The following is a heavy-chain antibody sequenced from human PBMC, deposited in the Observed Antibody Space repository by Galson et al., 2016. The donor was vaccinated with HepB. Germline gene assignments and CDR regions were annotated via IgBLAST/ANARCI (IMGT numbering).Heavy chain of an antibody. CDR3: ARGPLPGVLNDYYGMDV. CDR2: IWFDGRNK. V-gene: IGHV3-33*01. CDR1: GFTFSTSG. J-gene: IGHJ6*02. Sequence: SLRLSCAASGFTFSTSGMHWVRQAPGKGLEWVAVIWFDGRNKLYTDSVKGRFTISRDNFKSTLYLQMDSLRADDTAVYYCARGPLPGVLNDYYGMDVWGQGTTVTVSS. D-gene: IGHD2-8*01.